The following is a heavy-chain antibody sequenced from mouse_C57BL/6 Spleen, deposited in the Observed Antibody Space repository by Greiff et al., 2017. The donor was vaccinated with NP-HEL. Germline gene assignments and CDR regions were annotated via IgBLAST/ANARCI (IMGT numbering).Heavy chain of an antibody. Sequence: EVNVVESGGGLVQPGGSLSLSCAASGFTFTDYYMSWVRQPPGKALEWLGFIRNKANGYTTEYSASVKGRFTISRDNSQSILYLQMNALRAEDSATYYCARYRQYYAMDYWGQGTSVTVSS. J-gene: IGHJ4*01. CDR2: IRNKANGYTT. D-gene: IGHD6-1*01. V-gene: IGHV7-3*01. CDR1: GFTFTDYY. CDR3: ARYRQYYAMDY.